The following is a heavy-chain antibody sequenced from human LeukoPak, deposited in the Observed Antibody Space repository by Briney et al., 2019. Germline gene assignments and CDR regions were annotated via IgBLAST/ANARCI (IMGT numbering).Heavy chain of an antibody. CDR3: ARDHEGYDAFDI. V-gene: IGHV3-48*02. CDR2: SNTDGTI. Sequence: GGSRRLSCAASGFTFSYYSMNWVRQAPGKGLEWISYSNTDGTISYADSVKGRFTISRDNAKNSLSLQMNSLRDEDTAVYYCARDHEGYDAFDIWGPGTMVIVSS. D-gene: IGHD3-22*01. CDR1: GFTFSYYS. J-gene: IGHJ3*02.